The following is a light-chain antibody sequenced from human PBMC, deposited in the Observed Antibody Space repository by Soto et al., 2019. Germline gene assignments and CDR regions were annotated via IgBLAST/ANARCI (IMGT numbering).Light chain of an antibody. Sequence: QSALTQPASVSGSPGQSITISCTGTSSDVGGYNYVSWYQQHPGKAPKLMIYDVSNRPSGVSNRFSGSKSGNTASLTISGLRAEDEADYYCSSYTSSSTWVFGGGTKLPVL. CDR3: SSYTSSSTWV. V-gene: IGLV2-14*01. CDR2: DVS. J-gene: IGLJ3*02. CDR1: SSDVGGYNY.